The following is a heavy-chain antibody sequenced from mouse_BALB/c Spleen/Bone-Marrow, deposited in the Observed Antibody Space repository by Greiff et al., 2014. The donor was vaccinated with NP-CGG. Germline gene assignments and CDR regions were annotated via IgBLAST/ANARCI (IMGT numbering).Heavy chain of an antibody. CDR1: GYAFSSSW. CDR3: ALDDYDGPSWFAY. Sequence: VQLQESGPELVKPGASVKISCRASGYAFSSSWMNWVKQRPGQGLEWIGRIYPGDGNTNYNGKFKGKATLTADKSSTTAYMQLSSLTLVDTAVYFDALDDYDGPSWFAYWGQGTLVTVSA. V-gene: IGHV1-82*01. CDR2: IYPGDGNT. J-gene: IGHJ3*01. D-gene: IGHD2-4*01.